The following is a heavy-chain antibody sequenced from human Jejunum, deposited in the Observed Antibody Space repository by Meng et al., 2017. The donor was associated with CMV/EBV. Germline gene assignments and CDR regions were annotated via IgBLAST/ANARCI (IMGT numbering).Heavy chain of an antibody. CDR1: EFTLSGYG. J-gene: IGHJ3*02. CDR2: IWYDGSNK. Sequence: SEFTLSGYGMHWVRQAPGKGLEWVAFIWYDGSNKYYADSVKGRFTISRDNSENTLYLQMNSLRAEDTAVYYCAKDKGYRRSASDIWGQGTMVTVSS. CDR3: AKDKGYRRSASDI. V-gene: IGHV3-33*06. D-gene: IGHD5-12*01.